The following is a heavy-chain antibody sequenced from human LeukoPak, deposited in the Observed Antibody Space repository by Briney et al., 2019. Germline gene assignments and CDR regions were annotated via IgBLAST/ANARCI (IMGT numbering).Heavy chain of an antibody. J-gene: IGHJ4*02. Sequence: PGGSLRLSCAVSGFTFSGSAMHWVRQAYGKGLEWVGRIRSKANSYATAYAASVKGRFTISRDDSKNTAYLRMNSLKTEDTAVYYCAKDRPTVSPWPFDYWGQGTLVTVS. D-gene: IGHD4-11*01. CDR3: AKDRPTVSPWPFDY. CDR2: IRSKANSYAT. V-gene: IGHV3-73*01. CDR1: GFTFSGSA.